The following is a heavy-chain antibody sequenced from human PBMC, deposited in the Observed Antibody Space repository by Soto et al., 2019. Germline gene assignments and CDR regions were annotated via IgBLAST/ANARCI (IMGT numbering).Heavy chain of an antibody. CDR1: GLTFSSVA. CDR3: TTDYCITTNCYLNY. V-gene: IGHV3-15*01. J-gene: IGHJ4*02. D-gene: IGHD2-2*01. Sequence: GGSLRISFAGSGLTFSSVAITWVRQAPGKGLEWVGRIKRKADGKTTDYAAPVKGRFTMSRDDSKNTLYLQIISLKTEDTAVYYCTTDYCITTNCYLNYWGQGTLVTVSS. CDR2: IKRKADGKTT.